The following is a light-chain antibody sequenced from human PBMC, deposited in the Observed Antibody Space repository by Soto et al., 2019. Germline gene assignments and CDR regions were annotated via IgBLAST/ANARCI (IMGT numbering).Light chain of an antibody. CDR1: SSDVGGYNF. CDR3: SSYAGSTNLRV. J-gene: IGLJ1*01. V-gene: IGLV2-8*01. Sequence: LNQPPSASGSPGQSVTISCTGTSSDVGGYNFVSWYQQHPGKAPKLMIYEVSKRPSGVPDRFSASKSGNTASLTVSGLQADDEADYYCSSYAGSTNLRVFGTGTKVTVL. CDR2: EVS.